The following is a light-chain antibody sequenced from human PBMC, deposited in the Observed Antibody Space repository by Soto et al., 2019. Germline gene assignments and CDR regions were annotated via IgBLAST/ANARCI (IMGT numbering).Light chain of an antibody. V-gene: IGKV3-20*01. Sequence: DIVLTQSPGTLSLSPGERATLSCRASQSVSSSYLAWYQQKPGQAPRLLIYGASSRATGIPDRFSGSLSVTSFTLTISGLDHYDFAVDYCPQSGSSPQTFGQGTKLEIK. CDR2: GAS. CDR1: QSVSSSY. J-gene: IGKJ1*01. CDR3: PQSGSSPQT.